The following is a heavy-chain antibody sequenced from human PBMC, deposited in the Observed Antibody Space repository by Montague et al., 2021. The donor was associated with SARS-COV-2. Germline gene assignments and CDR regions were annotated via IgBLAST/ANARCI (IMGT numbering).Heavy chain of an antibody. J-gene: IGHJ6*02. D-gene: IGHD3-10*01. CDR1: GGSFSGYY. CDR2: INHSGST. V-gene: IGHV4-34*01. Sequence: SETLSLTCAVYGGSFSGYYWSWIRQLPGKGLEWIGEINHSGSTNYNPSLKSTVTISVDTSKNQFPLKLSSVTAADTAVYHCARGRRILLWFGELLSGGDYYGMDVWGQGTTVTVSS. CDR3: ARGRRILLWFGELLSGGDYYGMDV.